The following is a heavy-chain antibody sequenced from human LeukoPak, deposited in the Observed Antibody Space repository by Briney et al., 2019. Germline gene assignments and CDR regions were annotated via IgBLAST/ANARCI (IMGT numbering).Heavy chain of an antibody. J-gene: IGHJ4*02. Sequence: GGSLRLSCAASGVTFSSLWMTWVRQAPGKGLEWVANIKQDGSEKYYVDSVRGRFTISRDNPKNSVFLQMDSLRAEDTAVYYCARDESPGYSSSWYRIGFDYWGQGTLVTVSS. CDR2: IKQDGSEK. V-gene: IGHV3-7*01. CDR3: ARDESPGYSSSWYRIGFDY. CDR1: GVTFSSLW. D-gene: IGHD6-13*01.